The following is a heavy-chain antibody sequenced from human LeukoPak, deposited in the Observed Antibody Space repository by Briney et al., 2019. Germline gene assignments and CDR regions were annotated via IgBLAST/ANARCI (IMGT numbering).Heavy chain of an antibody. CDR1: GFTFDDYG. J-gene: IGHJ5*02. Sequence: GGSLRLSCAASGFTFDDYGMSWVRQAPGKGLEWVSGINWNGGSTGYADSVKGRFTISRDNAKNSLYLQMNSLRADDAAIYYCARGYCTSTNCNNWFDPWGQGALVTVSS. CDR3: ARGYCTSTNCNNWFDP. CDR2: INWNGGST. D-gene: IGHD2-2*01. V-gene: IGHV3-20*04.